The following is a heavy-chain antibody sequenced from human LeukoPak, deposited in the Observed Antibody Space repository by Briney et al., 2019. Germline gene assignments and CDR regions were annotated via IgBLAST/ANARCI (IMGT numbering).Heavy chain of an antibody. CDR2: INSDGSST. V-gene: IGHV3-74*01. D-gene: IGHD2-2*01. Sequence: GGSLRLSCAASGFTFSSYGMSWVRQAPGKGLVWVSRINSDGSSTSYADSVKGRFTISRDNSKNTLYLQMNSLRAEDTAVYYCARVMGRYCSSNSCYVDYWGQGTLVTVSS. J-gene: IGHJ4*02. CDR1: GFTFSSYG. CDR3: ARVMGRYCSSNSCYVDY.